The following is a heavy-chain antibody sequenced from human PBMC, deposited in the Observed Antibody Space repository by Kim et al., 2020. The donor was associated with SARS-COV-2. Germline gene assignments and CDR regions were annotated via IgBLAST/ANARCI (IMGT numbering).Heavy chain of an antibody. CDR3: AKILSVISSTPTFDY. J-gene: IGHJ4*02. V-gene: IGHV3-30*02. Sequence: SVKGRFTISSDNSKNTLYLQMSSLRAEDTAVYYCAKILSVISSTPTFDYWGQGTLVTVSS. D-gene: IGHD3-16*02.